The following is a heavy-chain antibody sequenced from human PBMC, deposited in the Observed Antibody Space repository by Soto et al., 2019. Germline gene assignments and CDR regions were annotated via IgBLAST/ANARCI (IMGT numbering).Heavy chain of an antibody. CDR2: IVVGSGNT. V-gene: IGHV1-58*01. D-gene: IGHD3-3*01. Sequence: SVKVSCKASGFTFTSSAVQWVRQAHGQRLEWIGWIVVGSGNTNYAQKFQERVTITRDMSTSTAYMELSSLRSEDTAVYYCAAGLDGAFDAFDIWGQGTMVTVSS. CDR3: AAGLDGAFDAFDI. J-gene: IGHJ3*02. CDR1: GFTFTSSA.